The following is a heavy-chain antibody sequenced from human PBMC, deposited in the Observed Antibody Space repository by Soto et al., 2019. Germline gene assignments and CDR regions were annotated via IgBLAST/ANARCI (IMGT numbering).Heavy chain of an antibody. CDR2: IYYSGST. CDR1: GGSISSGGYY. CDR3: ARSGYSYGPNPLLY. J-gene: IGHJ4*02. Sequence: QVQLQESGPGLVKPSQTLSLTCTVSGGSISSGGYYWSWIRQHPGKGLEWIGYIYYSGSTYYKPSLKSRVTISVYTSKIQFSLKLSSVTAADTAVYYCARSGYSYGPNPLLYWGQGTLVTVSS. D-gene: IGHD5-18*01. V-gene: IGHV4-31*03.